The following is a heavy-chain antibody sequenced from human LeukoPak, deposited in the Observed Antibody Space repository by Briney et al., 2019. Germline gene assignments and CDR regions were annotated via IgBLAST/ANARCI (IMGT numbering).Heavy chain of an antibody. V-gene: IGHV3-30*18. D-gene: IGHD6-13*01. Sequence: PGGSLRLSCAASGFTFSIYGMHWVRQAPGKGLEWVAAIIYDGSNKYYADSVKGRFTISRDNSKNTLDLQMSSLRAEDMAVYYCAKDPSYTAAGIDYWGQGTLVTVSS. CDR3: AKDPSYTAAGIDY. CDR2: IIYDGSNK. J-gene: IGHJ4*02. CDR1: GFTFSIYG.